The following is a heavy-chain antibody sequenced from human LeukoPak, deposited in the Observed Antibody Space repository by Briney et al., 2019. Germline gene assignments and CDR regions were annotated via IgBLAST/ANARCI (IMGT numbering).Heavy chain of an antibody. CDR1: GFTFSSYA. CDR3: AKGPLYGGADY. J-gene: IGHJ4*02. D-gene: IGHD4-23*01. CDR2: ISGSGGST. Sequence: QPGGSLRLSCAASGFTFSSYAMSWVRQAPGKGLEWVSAISGSGGSTYYADSVKGRFTIPRNNSKNTLYLHIHSLRAEDTAVYYCAKGPLYGGADYWGQGTLVTVSS. V-gene: IGHV3-23*01.